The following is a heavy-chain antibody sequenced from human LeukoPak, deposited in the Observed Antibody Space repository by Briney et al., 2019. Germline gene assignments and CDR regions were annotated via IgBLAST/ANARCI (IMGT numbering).Heavy chain of an antibody. CDR1: GFTFSNAW. CDR2: IKSKTDGGTT. J-gene: IGHJ4*02. V-gene: IGHV3-15*01. Sequence: GGSLRLSCAASGFTFSNAWMSWVRQAPGKGLEWVGRIKSKTDGGTTDYAAPVKGRFTISRDDSKNTLYLQMNSLKTEDTAVYYCTRATTVVTLYFDYWGQGTLVTVSS. D-gene: IGHD4-23*01. CDR3: TRATTVVTLYFDY.